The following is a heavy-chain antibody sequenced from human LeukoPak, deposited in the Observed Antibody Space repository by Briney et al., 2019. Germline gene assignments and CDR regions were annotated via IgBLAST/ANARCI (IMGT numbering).Heavy chain of an antibody. CDR2: IYHSGRT. D-gene: IGHD6-13*01. V-gene: IGHV4-38-2*02. Sequence: SETLSLTCTVSGYSISSGYYWGWIRQPPGQGLEWIGSIYHSGRTFYNPSLKSRVTISVDTSKNQFSLKLSSVTAADTAVYFCARAYSSSWYFNWFDPWGQGTLVTVSS. CDR1: GYSISSGYY. CDR3: ARAYSSSWYFNWFDP. J-gene: IGHJ5*02.